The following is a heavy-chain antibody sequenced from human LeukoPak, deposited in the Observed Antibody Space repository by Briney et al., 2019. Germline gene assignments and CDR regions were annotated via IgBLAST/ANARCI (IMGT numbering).Heavy chain of an antibody. Sequence: SVKVSCKASGFTFTSSAMQWVRQARGQRLEWIGWIVVGSGNTNYAQKFQERVTITRDMSTSTAYMELSSLRSEDTAVYYCARAGPSSGWYDYYYYYYMDVWGKGTTVTVSS. V-gene: IGHV1-58*02. CDR3: ARAGPSSGWYDYYYYYYMDV. J-gene: IGHJ6*03. D-gene: IGHD6-19*01. CDR1: GFTFTSSA. CDR2: IVVGSGNT.